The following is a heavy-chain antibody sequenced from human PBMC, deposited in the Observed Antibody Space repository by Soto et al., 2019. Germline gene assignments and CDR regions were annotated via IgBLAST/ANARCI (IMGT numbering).Heavy chain of an antibody. D-gene: IGHD6-6*01. Sequence: PSETLSLTCAVHGGSFSGYYWSWIRQPPGKGLEWIGEINHSGSTNYNPSLKSRVTISVDTSKNQFSLKLSSVTAADTAVYYCASLSSIAARPQWDNWFDPWGQGTLVTVSS. CDR1: GGSFSGYY. J-gene: IGHJ5*02. V-gene: IGHV4-34*01. CDR2: INHSGST. CDR3: ASLSSIAARPQWDNWFDP.